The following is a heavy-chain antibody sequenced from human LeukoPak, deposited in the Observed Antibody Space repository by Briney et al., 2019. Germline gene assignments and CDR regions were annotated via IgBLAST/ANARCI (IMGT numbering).Heavy chain of an antibody. Sequence: ASVKVSCKASVYTFTGYYMHWVRQAPGQGLEWMGWINPKSGGTNYAQKFQGRVTMTRDTSISTDYMELNRLRSDDTAVYYCARPDIGMADLDYWGQGTLVTVSS. J-gene: IGHJ4*02. CDR1: VYTFTGYY. CDR3: ARPDIGMADLDY. D-gene: IGHD6-19*01. V-gene: IGHV1-2*02. CDR2: INPKSGGT.